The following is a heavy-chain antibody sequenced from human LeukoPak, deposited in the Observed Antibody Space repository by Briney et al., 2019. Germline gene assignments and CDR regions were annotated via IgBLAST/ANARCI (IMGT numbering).Heavy chain of an antibody. J-gene: IGHJ4*02. CDR1: GFTFSSYA. V-gene: IGHV3-64D*09. D-gene: IGHD1-1*01. CDR3: VKVGAYNWNDGPFDY. CDR2: ISSNGGST. Sequence: GGSLRLSCSASGFTFSSYAMHWVRQAPGKGLEYVSAISSNGGSTYYADSVKGRFTISRDNSKNTLYLQMGSLRAEDTAVYYCVKVGAYNWNDGPFDYWGQGTLVTVSS.